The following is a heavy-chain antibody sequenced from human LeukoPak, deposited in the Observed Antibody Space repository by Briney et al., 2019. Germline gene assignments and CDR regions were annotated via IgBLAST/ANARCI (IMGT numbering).Heavy chain of an antibody. CDR3: ASTYYDSSGYYYFDY. D-gene: IGHD3-22*01. J-gene: IGHJ4*02. CDR1: GGSFSGYY. Sequence: KPSETLSLTCAVYGGSFSGYYWSWIRQPPGKGLEWIGEINHSGSTNYNPSLKSRVTISVDTSKNQFSLKLSSVTAADTAVYYCASTYYDSSGYYYFDYWGQGTLVTVSS. V-gene: IGHV4-34*01. CDR2: INHSGST.